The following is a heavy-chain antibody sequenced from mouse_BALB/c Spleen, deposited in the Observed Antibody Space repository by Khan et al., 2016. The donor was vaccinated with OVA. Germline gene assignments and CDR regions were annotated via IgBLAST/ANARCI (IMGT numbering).Heavy chain of an antibody. D-gene: IGHD1-1*01. V-gene: IGHV3-2*02. CDR2: ISYSGNT. CDR1: GYSITSDYA. J-gene: IGHJ2*01. Sequence: LQESGPGLVKPSQSLSLTCTVTGYSITSDYAWNWIRQFPGNKLEWMGFISYSGNTNYNPSLKSRISITRDTSKNQFFLQLNSVTTEDTARYYCARVYGGDVDYWGQGTTLTVSS. CDR3: ARVYGGDVDY.